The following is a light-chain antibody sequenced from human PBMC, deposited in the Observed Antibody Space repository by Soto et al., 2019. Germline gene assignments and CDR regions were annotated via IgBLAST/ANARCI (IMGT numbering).Light chain of an antibody. V-gene: IGLV1-44*01. Sequence: QSVLTQPPSASGTPGPRVTISCSGSSSNIGSNPVNWYQQLPGTAPKLLIYSNNQRPSGVPERFSGSKSGTSASLAISGLQSEDEADYYCAAWDDSLNGVVFGGGTKLTVL. CDR2: SNN. CDR3: AAWDDSLNGVV. CDR1: SSNIGSNP. J-gene: IGLJ2*01.